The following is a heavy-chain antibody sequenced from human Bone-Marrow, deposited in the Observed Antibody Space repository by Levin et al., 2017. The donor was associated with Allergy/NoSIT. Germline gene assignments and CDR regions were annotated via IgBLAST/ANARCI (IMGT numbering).Heavy chain of an antibody. J-gene: IGHJ2*01. CDR2: ISSGGGKI. V-gene: IGHV3-48*03. Sequence: GGSLRLSCAASGFGFSSFDTNWVRQAPGKGLEWISSISSGGGKISYADSVKGRFTISRDNTKNSLYLQMNSLRPEDTAVYFCTRETTRSTADGWGWYFDLWGRGTPVIVSS. D-gene: IGHD4-11*01. CDR3: TRETTRSTADGWGWYFDL. CDR1: GFGFSSFD.